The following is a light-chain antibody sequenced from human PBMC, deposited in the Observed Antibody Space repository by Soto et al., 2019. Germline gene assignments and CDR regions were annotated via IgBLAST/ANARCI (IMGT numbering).Light chain of an antibody. CDR1: HTVGSSF. J-gene: IGKJ1*01. CDR3: QQYGDLPWT. V-gene: IGKV3-20*01. CDR2: GAS. Sequence: EIVLTQSPGTLSFSTGERATLSCRASHTVGSSFLAWFQHKPGQAPRLLIYGASTRATGIPDRFSGSGSGTDFTLTIDRLESEDFAVYFCQQYGDLPWTFGQGTKVDIK.